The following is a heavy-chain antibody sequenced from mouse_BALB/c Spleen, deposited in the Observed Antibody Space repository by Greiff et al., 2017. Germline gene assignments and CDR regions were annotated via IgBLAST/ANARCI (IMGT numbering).Heavy chain of an antibody. Sequence: VQLQQSGTVLARPGASVKMSCKASGYTFTSYWMHWVKQRPGQGLEWIGAIYPGNSDTSYNQKFKGKAKLTAVTSTSTAYMELSSLTNEDSAVYYCTRVTGSNWYFDVWGAGTTVTVSS. D-gene: IGHD4-1*01. V-gene: IGHV1-5*01. CDR1: GYTFTSYW. CDR3: TRVTGSNWYFDV. CDR2: IYPGNSDT. J-gene: IGHJ1*01.